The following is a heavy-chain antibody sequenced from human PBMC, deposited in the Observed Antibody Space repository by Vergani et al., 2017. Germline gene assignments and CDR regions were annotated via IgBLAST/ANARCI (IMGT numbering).Heavy chain of an antibody. D-gene: IGHD3-22*01. Sequence: QVQLVQSGAEVKKPGASVKVSCKASGYTFTGYYMHWVRQAPGQGLEWMGWINPNSGGTNYAQKFQGRVTMTRNTSISTAYMELSSLRSEDTAVYYCARTPYYYDSSGYYYNNWFDPWGQGTLVTVSS. CDR3: ARTPYYYDSSGYYYNNWFDP. CDR1: GYTFTGYY. CDR2: INPNSGGT. J-gene: IGHJ5*02. V-gene: IGHV1-2*02.